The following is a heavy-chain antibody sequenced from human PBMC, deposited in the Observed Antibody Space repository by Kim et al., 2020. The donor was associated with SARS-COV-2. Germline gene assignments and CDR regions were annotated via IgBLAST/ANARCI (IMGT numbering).Heavy chain of an antibody. V-gene: IGHV4-38-2*02. CDR1: GYSISSGYY. CDR2: IYHSGST. D-gene: IGHD6-19*01. CDR3: ARDSGYSSGWYGGPQLYY. J-gene: IGHJ4*02. Sequence: SETLSLTCTVSGYSISSGYYWGWIRQPPGKGLEWIGSIYHSGSTYYKPSLKSRVTISVDTSKNQFSLKLSSVTAADTAVYYCARDSGYSSGWYGGPQLYYCGQGTQVTVSS.